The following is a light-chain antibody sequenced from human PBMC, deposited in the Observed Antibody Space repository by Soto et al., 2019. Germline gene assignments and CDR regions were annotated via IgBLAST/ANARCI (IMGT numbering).Light chain of an antibody. Sequence: ELVLTQSPATLSLSPGERATLSCRASQSVSSSYLAWYQQKPGQAPRLLIYGASSRATGIPDRFSGSGSGTDFTPTISRLEPEDFAVYFCQRYGSSPLITFGQGTRLEI. J-gene: IGKJ5*01. CDR3: QRYGSSPLIT. CDR1: QSVSSSY. CDR2: GAS. V-gene: IGKV3-20*01.